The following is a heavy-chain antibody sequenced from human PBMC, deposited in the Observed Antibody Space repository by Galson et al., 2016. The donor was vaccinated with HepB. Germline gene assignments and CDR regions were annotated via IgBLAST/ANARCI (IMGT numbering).Heavy chain of an antibody. Sequence: SLRLSCAASGFTFRTHAVHRVRQAPGKGLEWVGDSKYYPDSVKGRFTISRDNSKKTLYLQMNSLRAEDTAAYYCARDGVTATRAEYFQHWGQGTLVTVSS. D-gene: IGHD2-21*02. CDR3: ARDGVTATRAEYFQH. CDR1: GFTFRTHA. CDR2: SK. V-gene: IGHV3-30*04. J-gene: IGHJ1*01.